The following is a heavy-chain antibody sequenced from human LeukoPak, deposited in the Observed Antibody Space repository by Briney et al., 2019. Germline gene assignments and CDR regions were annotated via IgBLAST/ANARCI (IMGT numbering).Heavy chain of an antibody. Sequence: GSVKVSCKASGYTFTSYDINWVRQATGQGLEWMGWMNPNSGNTGYAQKFQGRVTMTRNTSISTAYMELSSLRSEDTAVYYCARGRDSGYDLYHYYGMDVWGQGTTVTVSS. CDR3: ARGRDSGYDLYHYYGMDV. CDR2: MNPNSGNT. J-gene: IGHJ6*02. CDR1: GYTFTSYD. D-gene: IGHD5-12*01. V-gene: IGHV1-8*01.